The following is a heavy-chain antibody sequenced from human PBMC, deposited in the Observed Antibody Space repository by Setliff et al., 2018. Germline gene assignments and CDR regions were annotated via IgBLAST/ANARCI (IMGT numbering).Heavy chain of an antibody. CDR3: ARYNSSAACFDL. V-gene: IGHV4-61*02. CDR2: IYTTGNT. CDR1: GDSITSGSDY. D-gene: IGHD1-20*01. J-gene: IGHJ5*02. Sequence: SETLSLTCTVSGDSITSGSDYWNWIRQPAGKGLEWIGRIYTTGNTNYNPDLKSRVTMSVDTSKKRFSLMLRSVTAADTAIYYCARYNSSAACFDLWGPGTLVTVSS.